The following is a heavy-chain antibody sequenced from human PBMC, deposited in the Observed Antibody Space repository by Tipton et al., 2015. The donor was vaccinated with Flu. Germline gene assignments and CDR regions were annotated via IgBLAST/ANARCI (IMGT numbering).Heavy chain of an antibody. CDR3: ASRDYSNYVSEPKNWFDP. J-gene: IGHJ5*02. D-gene: IGHD4-11*01. CDR2: SFHSGNT. V-gene: IGHV4-38-2*01. CDR1: GYSISSGYY. Sequence: GLVKPSETLSLTCGVSGYSISSGYYWGWIRQPPGKGLEWIGNSFHSGNTYLNPSLKSRVTISVDTSKNQFSLKLSSVTAADTAVYYCASRDYSNYVSEPKNWFDPWGQGALVTVSS.